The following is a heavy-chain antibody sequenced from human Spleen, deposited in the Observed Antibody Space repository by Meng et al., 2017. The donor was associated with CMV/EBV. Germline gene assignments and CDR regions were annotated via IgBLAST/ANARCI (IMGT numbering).Heavy chain of an antibody. CDR1: GDSVSSNSAT. J-gene: IGHJ4*02. CDR3: VREHASSSYFDY. Sequence: SCVISGDSVSSNSATWNWVRQSPSRGLEWLGRTYYRSNKWFNDYAVSVKSRIVIKQDTSRSQFSLQLNSVTPEDTAVYYCVREHASSSYFDYWGQGTLVTVSS. CDR2: TYYRSNKWFN. V-gene: IGHV6-1*01. D-gene: IGHD6-6*01.